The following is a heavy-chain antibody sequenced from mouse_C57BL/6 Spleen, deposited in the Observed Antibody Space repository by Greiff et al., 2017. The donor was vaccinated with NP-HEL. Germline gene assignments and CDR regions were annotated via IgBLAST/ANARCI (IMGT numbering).Heavy chain of an antibody. V-gene: IGHV1-53*01. CDR2: INPSNGGT. J-gene: IGHJ4*01. D-gene: IGHD4-1*01. Sequence: QVQLQQPGTELVKPGASVKLSCKASGYTFTSYWMHWVKQRPGQGLEWIGNINPSNGGTNYNEKFKSKATLTVDKSSSTAYMQLSSLTSEDSAVYYGARSRTGYYAMDYWGQGTSVTVSS. CDR1: GYTFTSYW. CDR3: ARSRTGYYAMDY.